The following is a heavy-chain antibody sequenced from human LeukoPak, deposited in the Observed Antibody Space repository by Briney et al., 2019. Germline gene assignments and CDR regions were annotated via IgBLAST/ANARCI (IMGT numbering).Heavy chain of an antibody. CDR3: ARTDFIAAAGTDYFDY. V-gene: IGHV4-38-2*02. Sequence: SETLSLTCTVSGYSISSGYYWGWIRQPPGKRLEWIGSIYHSGSTYYNPSLKSRVTISVDTSKNQFSLKVSSVTAADTAVYYCARTDFIAAAGTDYFDYWGQGTLVTASS. D-gene: IGHD6-13*01. CDR2: IYHSGST. J-gene: IGHJ4*02. CDR1: GYSISSGYY.